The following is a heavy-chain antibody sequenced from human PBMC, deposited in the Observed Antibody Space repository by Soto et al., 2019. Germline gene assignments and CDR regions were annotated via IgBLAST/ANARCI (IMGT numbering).Heavy chain of an antibody. CDR1: GESLNYFY. D-gene: IGHD6-19*01. CDR3: ARGQWPNRFAN. CDR2: FYDGGSI. V-gene: IGHV4-34*01. J-gene: IGHJ5*02. Sequence: QVQLQQWGAGLLKPSETLSLTCAVYGESLNYFYWSWIRQAPGKGLEWIGEFYDGGSINYNPSLKSRVTISAATSKNQFSLRVTSATAADTAIYYCARGQWPNRFANWGQGTLVTVSS.